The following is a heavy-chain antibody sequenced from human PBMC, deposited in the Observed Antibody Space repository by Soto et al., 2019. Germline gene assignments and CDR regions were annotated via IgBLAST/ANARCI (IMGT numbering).Heavy chain of an antibody. CDR2: IIPILGIA. CDR3: ARGRYCSGGSCYSDDAFDI. CDR1: GGTFSSYT. D-gene: IGHD2-15*01. V-gene: IGHV1-69*02. J-gene: IGHJ3*02. Sequence: ASVKVSCKASGGTFSSYTISWVRQAPGQGLEWMGRIIPILGIANYAQKFQGRVTITADKSTSTAYMELSSLRSEDTAVYYCARGRYCSGGSCYSDDAFDIWGQGTMVTVSS.